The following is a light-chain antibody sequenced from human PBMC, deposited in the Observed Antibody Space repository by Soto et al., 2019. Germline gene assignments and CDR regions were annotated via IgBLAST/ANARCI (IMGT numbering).Light chain of an antibody. CDR2: GAS. Sequence: EIVLTQSPGTLSLSPGEGATLSCRASQSVSSSYLAGYQQKPGQAPRLLIYGASSRATGIPDRFSGSGSGTDFTLTISRLDPEDFAVYYCYQYGSSPYTFGQGTKLEIK. J-gene: IGKJ2*01. V-gene: IGKV3-20*01. CDR1: QSVSSSY. CDR3: YQYGSSPYT.